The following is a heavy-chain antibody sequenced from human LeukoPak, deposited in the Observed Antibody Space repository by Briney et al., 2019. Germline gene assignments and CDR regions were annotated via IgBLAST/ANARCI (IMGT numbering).Heavy chain of an antibody. J-gene: IGHJ4*02. CDR1: GYTFTSYA. D-gene: IGHD5-24*01. CDR2: ITPSGGT. Sequence: GASVKVSCKASGYTFTSYAIHWVRQAPGQGLEWMGWITPSGGTDYPQKFQGRVAITWDTSITTAYMDLSRLTSDDTAVYYCARDRYGDGFAHLDSWGLGALVTVSS. CDR3: ARDRYGDGFAHLDS. V-gene: IGHV1-2*02.